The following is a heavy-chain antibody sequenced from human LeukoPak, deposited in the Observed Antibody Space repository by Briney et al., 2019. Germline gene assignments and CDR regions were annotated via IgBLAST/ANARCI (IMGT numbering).Heavy chain of an antibody. CDR1: GGSISSSNW. J-gene: IGHJ4*02. D-gene: IGHD3-22*01. Sequence: SGTLSLTCAVSGGSISSSNWWSWVRQPPGKGLEWIGEIYHSGSTNYNPSLKSRVTISVDKSKNQFSLKLSSVTAADTAVYYCARGGSGYYSIWTAGRGYYFDYWGQGTLVTVSS. V-gene: IGHV4-4*02. CDR3: ARGGSGYYSIWTAGRGYYFDY. CDR2: IYHSGST.